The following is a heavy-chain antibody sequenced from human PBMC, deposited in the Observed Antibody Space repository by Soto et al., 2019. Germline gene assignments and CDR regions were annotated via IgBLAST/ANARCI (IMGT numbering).Heavy chain of an antibody. CDR2: IRSHTSVT. D-gene: IGHD2-2*01. CDR1: GLTLSTSS. J-gene: IGHJ5*02. CDR3: AKGLGYCSSTSCYGGLNWFDP. V-gene: IGHV3-23*01. Sequence: GGSLRLSCAASGLTLSTSSMNWVRQAPGKGLEWISYIRSHTSVTAYADSVKGRFTISRDSSKNTLYLQMNSLRAEDTAVYYCAKGLGYCSSTSCYGGLNWFDPWGQGTLVTVSS.